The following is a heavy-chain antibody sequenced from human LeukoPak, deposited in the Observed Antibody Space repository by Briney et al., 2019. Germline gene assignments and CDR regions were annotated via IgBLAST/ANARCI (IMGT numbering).Heavy chain of an antibody. CDR1: VGSISSYY. CDR3: ARVKCGGDCYSGGYYYYMDG. V-gene: IGHV4-59*01. D-gene: IGHD2-21*01. CDR2: IYYRGST. Sequence: SETLSLTCTVSVGSISSYYWSWIRRPPGNGREWMGYIYYRGSTNYNTYLKNRVTISVDTYNHKFSLKLSSLTAADTAVYYCARVKCGGDCYSGGYYYYMDGWGKGTTVTVSS. J-gene: IGHJ6*03.